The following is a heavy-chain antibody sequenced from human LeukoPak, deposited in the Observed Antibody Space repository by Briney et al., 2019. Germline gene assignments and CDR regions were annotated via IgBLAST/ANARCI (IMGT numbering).Heavy chain of an antibody. Sequence: GGSLRLSCAASGFTFDDYGMSWVRQAPGKGLEWVSGINWNGGSTGYADSVKGRFTISRDNAKNSLYLQMNSLRAEDTAVYYCARDGASAGYYGFDIWGQGTMVTVS. D-gene: IGHD3-22*01. V-gene: IGHV3-20*04. CDR3: ARDGASAGYYGFDI. CDR1: GFTFDDYG. J-gene: IGHJ3*02. CDR2: INWNGGST.